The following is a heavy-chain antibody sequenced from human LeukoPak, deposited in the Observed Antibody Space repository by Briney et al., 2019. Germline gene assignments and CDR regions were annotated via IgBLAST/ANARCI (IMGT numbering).Heavy chain of an antibody. Sequence: GGSLRLSCAASGFTFSSCWMHWVRQAPGKGLVWVSRITSDGSSTAYADSVKGRFTISRDNAKNTLYLQMNSLRAEDTAVYYCARVAGTYQASRCDYWGQGTLVTVSS. J-gene: IGHJ4*02. D-gene: IGHD5-24*01. CDR1: GFTFSSCW. V-gene: IGHV3-74*01. CDR2: ITSDGSST. CDR3: ARVAGTYQASRCDY.